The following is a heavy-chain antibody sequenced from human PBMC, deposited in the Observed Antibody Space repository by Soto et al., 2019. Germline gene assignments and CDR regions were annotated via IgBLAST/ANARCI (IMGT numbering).Heavy chain of an antibody. J-gene: IGHJ4*02. V-gene: IGHV3-23*01. CDR2: ISGSGGST. CDR3: APTPRNYDILTGQKTPDY. Sequence: GGSLRLSCAASGFTFSSYAMSWVRQAPGKGLEWVSAISGSGGSTYYADSVKGRFTISRDNSKNTLYLQMNSLRAEDTAVYYCAPTPRNYDILTGQKTPDYWGKGTLVTVS. CDR1: GFTFSSYA. D-gene: IGHD3-9*01.